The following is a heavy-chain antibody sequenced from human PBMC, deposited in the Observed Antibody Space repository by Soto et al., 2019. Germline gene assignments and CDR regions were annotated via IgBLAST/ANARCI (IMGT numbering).Heavy chain of an antibody. V-gene: IGHV4-4*02. CDR3: ARHIAGAGTRGFDY. CDR1: GASVSTNW. J-gene: IGHJ4*02. CDR2: IYHSGLS. D-gene: IGHD6-19*01. Sequence: QVQLRESGPGQVKPSGTLSLTCAVSGASVSTNWWSWVRQSPGTGLEWIGEIYHSGLSNYSPSLESRATISIDMSKNQLSLRLTSVTAADTAVYYCARHIAGAGTRGFDYWGQGTLVTVSS.